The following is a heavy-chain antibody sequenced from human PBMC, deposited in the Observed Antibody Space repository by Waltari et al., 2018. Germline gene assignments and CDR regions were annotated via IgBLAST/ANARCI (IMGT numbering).Heavy chain of an antibody. Sequence: EVQLLESGGGLVQPGGSLRLSCAASGFTFRSYAMSWVRQAPGKGLEWVSAISGSGCSTYYADSVKGRFTISRDNSKNTLYLQMNSLRAEDTAVYYCAKDHVAVPDAFDIWGQGTMVTVSS. J-gene: IGHJ3*02. CDR2: ISGSGCST. D-gene: IGHD6-19*01. CDR1: GFTFRSYA. CDR3: AKDHVAVPDAFDI. V-gene: IGHV3-23*01.